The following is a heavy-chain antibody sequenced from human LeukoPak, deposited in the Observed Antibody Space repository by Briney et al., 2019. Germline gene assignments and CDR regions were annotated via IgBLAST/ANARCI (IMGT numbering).Heavy chain of an antibody. D-gene: IGHD3-10*01. CDR2: VYYSGST. CDR3: ARDPGFHGDAFDI. V-gene: IGHV4-59*12. Sequence: SETLSLTCTVSGGSINNYYWSWIRQFPGKGLEWIGYVYYSGSTNYNPSLKSRVTMSVDTSKNQFSLKLSSVTAADTAVYYCARDPGFHGDAFDIWGQGTMVTVSS. CDR1: GGSINNYY. J-gene: IGHJ3*02.